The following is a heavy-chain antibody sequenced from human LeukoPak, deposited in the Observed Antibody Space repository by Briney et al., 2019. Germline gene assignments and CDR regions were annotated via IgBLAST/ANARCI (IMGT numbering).Heavy chain of an antibody. CDR1: GYTFTGYY. J-gene: IGHJ4*02. V-gene: IGHV1-2*02. CDR2: INPNSGGT. D-gene: IGHD4-17*01. Sequence: ASVKVSCKASGYTFTGYYMNWVRQAPGQGLEWMGWINPNSGGTNCAQNFQGRVTMTRDTSISTAYMELSSLRSDDTAVYYCARDRGNDDYAGDYWGQGTLVTVST. CDR3: ARDRGNDDYAGDY.